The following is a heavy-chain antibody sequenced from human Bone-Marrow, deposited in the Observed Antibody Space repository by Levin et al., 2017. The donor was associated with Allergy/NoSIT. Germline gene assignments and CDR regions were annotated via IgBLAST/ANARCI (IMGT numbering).Heavy chain of an antibody. CDR1: GYTFTSYD. CDR3: AIIRRAAAGQIDY. V-gene: IGHV1-8*01. J-gene: IGHJ4*02. D-gene: IGHD6-13*01. CDR2: MNPNSGNT. Sequence: ASVKVSCKASGYTFTSYDINWVRQATGQGLEWMGWMNPNSGNTGYAQKFQGRVTMTRNTSISTAYMELSSLRSEDTAVYYCAIIRRAAAGQIDYWGQGTLVTVSS.